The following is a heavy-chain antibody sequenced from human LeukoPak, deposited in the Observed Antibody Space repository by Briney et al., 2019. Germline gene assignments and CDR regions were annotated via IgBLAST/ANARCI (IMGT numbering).Heavy chain of an antibody. CDR3: AKDPTIFGMVISS. Sequence: AGGSLRLSCAASGFTFSSYAMSWVRQAPGKGLEWVSAISGSGGSTYYADSVKGRFTISRDNSKNTLYLQMNSLRAEDTAVYYCAKDPTIFGMVISSWGQGTLVTVSS. D-gene: IGHD3-3*01. V-gene: IGHV3-23*01. J-gene: IGHJ4*02. CDR2: ISGSGGST. CDR1: GFTFSSYA.